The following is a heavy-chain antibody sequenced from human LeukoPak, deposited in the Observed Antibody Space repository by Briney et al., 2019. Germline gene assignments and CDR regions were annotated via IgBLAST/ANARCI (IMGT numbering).Heavy chain of an antibody. J-gene: IGHJ5*02. CDR2: ISAYNGNT. V-gene: IGHV1-18*01. CDR3: ARDGGAYCSSTSCYRSWFDP. Sequence: ASVKVSCKASGYTFTSYGISWVRQAPGQGLEWMGWISAYNGNTNYAQKLQGRVTMTTDTSMSTAYMELRSLRSDDTAVYYCARDGGAYCSSTSCYRSWFDPWGQGTLVTVSS. CDR1: GYTFTSYG. D-gene: IGHD2-2*02.